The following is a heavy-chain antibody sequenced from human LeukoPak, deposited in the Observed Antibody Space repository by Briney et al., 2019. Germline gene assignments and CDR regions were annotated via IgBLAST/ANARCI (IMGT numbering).Heavy chain of an antibody. J-gene: IGHJ4*02. CDR1: GFTFSSYA. Sequence: GGSLRLSCAASGFTFSSYAMSWVRQAPGKGLEWVSAISGSGGRTYYADSVKGRFTISRDNSKNTLYLQMNRLRAEDTAVYYCAKDNNYYDCSGSPLGYWGQGTLVPVSS. V-gene: IGHV3-23*01. CDR2: ISGSGGRT. CDR3: AKDNNYYDCSGSPLGY. D-gene: IGHD3-22*01.